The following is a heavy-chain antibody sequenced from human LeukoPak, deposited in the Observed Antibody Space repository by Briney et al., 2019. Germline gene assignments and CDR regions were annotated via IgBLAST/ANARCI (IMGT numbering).Heavy chain of an antibody. CDR2: FYYSGST. J-gene: IGHJ4*02. V-gene: IGHV4-59*01. D-gene: IGHD2-15*01. CDR3: ARYRCSGGSCCLDY. Sequence: PSETLSLTCTISGDSINSYHWSWLRQPPGSKLEWIGYFYYSGSTNYNPSLKSRVTISVDTSKNQFSLKLSSVTAADTAVYYCARYRCSGGSCCLDYWGQGTLVTVSS. CDR1: GDSINSYH.